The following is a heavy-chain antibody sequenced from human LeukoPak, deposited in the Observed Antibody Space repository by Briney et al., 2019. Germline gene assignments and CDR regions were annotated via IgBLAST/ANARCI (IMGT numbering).Heavy chain of an antibody. CDR2: ISYDGSNK. Sequence: GGSLRLSCAASGFTFSSYAMHWVRQAPGKGLEWVAVISYDGSNKYYADSVKGRFTISRDNSKNTLYLQMNSLRAEDTAVYYCARGPRIAAAGTGLRWFDPWGQGTLVTVSS. J-gene: IGHJ5*02. D-gene: IGHD6-13*01. CDR1: GFTFSSYA. V-gene: IGHV3-30-3*01. CDR3: ARGPRIAAAGTGLRWFDP.